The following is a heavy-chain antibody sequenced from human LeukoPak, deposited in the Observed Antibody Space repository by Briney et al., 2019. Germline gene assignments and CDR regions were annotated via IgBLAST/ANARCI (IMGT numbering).Heavy chain of an antibody. Sequence: GGSLRPSCAASGVTFADYAIHWVRQAPGKGLEWVSLISGDGGSTYYVDSVKGRFTISRDNSKNSLYLQMNSLRAEDTALYYCAKDGYGDYAAYFDYWGQGTLVTVSS. J-gene: IGHJ4*02. CDR2: ISGDGGST. CDR1: GVTFADYA. D-gene: IGHD4-17*01. V-gene: IGHV3-43*02. CDR3: AKDGYGDYAAYFDY.